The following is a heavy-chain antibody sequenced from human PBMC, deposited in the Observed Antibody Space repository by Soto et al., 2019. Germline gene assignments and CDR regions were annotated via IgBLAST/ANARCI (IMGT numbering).Heavy chain of an antibody. CDR1: GGSISSGGYY. J-gene: IGHJ6*03. CDR3: ASGKGYDFWSGYSSYYYYYMDV. V-gene: IGHV4-31*03. D-gene: IGHD3-3*01. Sequence: SETLSLTCTVSGGSISSGGYYWSWIRQHPGKGLEWIGYIYYSGSTYYNPSLKSRVTISVDTSKNQFSLKLSSVTAADTAVYYCASGKGYDFWSGYSSYYYYYMDVWGKGTTVTVS. CDR2: IYYSGST.